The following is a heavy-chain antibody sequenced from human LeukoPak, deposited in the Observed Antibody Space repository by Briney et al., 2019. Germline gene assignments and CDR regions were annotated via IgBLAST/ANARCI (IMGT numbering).Heavy chain of an antibody. J-gene: IGHJ4*02. Sequence: PGGSLRLSCAASGFTFSSYAMHWVRQAPGKGLEWVAVISYDGSNKYYADSVKGRFTISRDNSKHTLYLQMNSLRAEDTAVYYCARDKIVGATQFDYWGQGTLVTVSS. CDR1: GFTFSSYA. D-gene: IGHD1-26*01. V-gene: IGHV3-30*04. CDR2: ISYDGSNK. CDR3: ARDKIVGATQFDY.